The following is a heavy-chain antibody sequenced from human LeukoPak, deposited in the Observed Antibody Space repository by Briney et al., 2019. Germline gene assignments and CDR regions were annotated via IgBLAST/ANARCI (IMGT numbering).Heavy chain of an antibody. J-gene: IGHJ4*02. CDR2: IHYTGST. V-gene: IGHV4-59*02. CDR1: GGSVNNYY. CDR3: ARTGGDSSGYYPRIFDY. D-gene: IGHD3-22*01. Sequence: SETLSLTCTVSGGSVNNYYWNWIRQSPGKGLEWIGYIHYTGSTNSNPSLKSRVTISVDTSKNQFSLKLSSVTAADTAVYYCARTGGDSSGYYPRIFDYWGQGTLVSVSS.